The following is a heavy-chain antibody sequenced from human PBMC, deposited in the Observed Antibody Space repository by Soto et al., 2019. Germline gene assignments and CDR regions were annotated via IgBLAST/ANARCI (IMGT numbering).Heavy chain of an antibody. CDR3: AGKPNALSYFDY. CDR1: GASFGSYY. Sequence: SETLFLTCAVSGASFGSYYSSWISQLPGEGLEWIAYIHHAGPTYYNPSLQSRITISVDTSQNQFSLKLNSVTAADTAVYFCAGKPNALSYFDYWGQGALVNVS. D-gene: IGHD2-8*01. V-gene: IGHV4-31*11. J-gene: IGHJ4*02. CDR2: IHHAGPT.